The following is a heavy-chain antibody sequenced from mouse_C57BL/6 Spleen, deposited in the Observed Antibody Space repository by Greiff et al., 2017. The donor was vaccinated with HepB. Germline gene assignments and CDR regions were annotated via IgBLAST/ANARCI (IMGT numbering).Heavy chain of an antibody. CDR1: GFTFTDYY. D-gene: IGHD4-1*01. V-gene: IGHV7-3*01. CDR3: ARSANWYYFDY. CDR2: IRNKANGYTT. J-gene: IGHJ2*01. Sequence: EVKLVESGGGLVQPGGSLSLSCAASGFTFTDYYMSWVRQPPGKALECLGFIRNKANGYTTEYSASVKGRFTISRDNSQSILYLQMNALRAEDSATYYCARSANWYYFDYWGQGTTLTVSS.